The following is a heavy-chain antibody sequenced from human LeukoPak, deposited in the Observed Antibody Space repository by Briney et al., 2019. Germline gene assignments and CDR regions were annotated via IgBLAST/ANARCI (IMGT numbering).Heavy chain of an antibody. D-gene: IGHD6-6*01. J-gene: IGHJ4*02. CDR3: ARLEYSSSSGGY. CDR1: GYSISSAYY. Sequence: SETLSLTCTISGYSISSAYYWGWIRQPPGKGLEWIGNIYHSGNTYYNPSLKSRVTISVDTSKNQFSLKLSSVTAADTAVYYCARLEYSSSSGGYWGQGTLVTVSS. V-gene: IGHV4-38-2*02. CDR2: IYHSGNT.